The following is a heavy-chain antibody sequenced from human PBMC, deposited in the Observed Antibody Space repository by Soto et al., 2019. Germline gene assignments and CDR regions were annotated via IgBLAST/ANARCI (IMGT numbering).Heavy chain of an antibody. J-gene: IGHJ4*02. CDR2: IAYDGSNK. CDR3: ARSVAGHFDY. D-gene: IGHD6-19*01. CDR1: GFTFSSYA. V-gene: IGHV3-30-3*01. Sequence: GGSLRLSCAASGFTFSSYAMHWVRQTPGKGLEWVAVIAYDGSNKYYADSVKGRCTISRDNSKNTLYLQMNSLRAEDTAVYYCARSVAGHFDYWGQGALVTVSS.